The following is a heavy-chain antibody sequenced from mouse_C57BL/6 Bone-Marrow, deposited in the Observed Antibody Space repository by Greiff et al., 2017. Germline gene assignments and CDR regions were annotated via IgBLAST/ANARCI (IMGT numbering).Heavy chain of an antibody. V-gene: IGHV2-2*01. D-gene: IGHD1-1*01. CDR1: GFSLTSYG. CDR2: IWSGGST. J-gene: IGHJ2*01. Sequence: VQLQQSGPGLVQPSQSLSITCTVSGFSLTSYGVHWVRQSPGKGLEWLGVIWSGGSTEYNAAFISRLSISKDNSKSQVFFKMNSLQADDTAIYYCARFITTQGTGFDCWGQGTTLTVSS. CDR3: ARFITTQGTGFDC.